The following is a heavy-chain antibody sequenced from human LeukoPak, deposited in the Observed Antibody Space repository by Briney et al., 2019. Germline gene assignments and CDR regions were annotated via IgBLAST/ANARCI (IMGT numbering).Heavy chain of an antibody. CDR2: ISGSGGST. D-gene: IGHD4-17*01. J-gene: IGHJ4*02. V-gene: IGHV3-23*01. Sequence: GGSLRLSCAASGFTLSSYGVSWVRQAPGKGLEWVSGISGSGGSTYYVDSVKGRFTISRDNSKNTLFLQMNSLRAEDTAVYYCARGPIYGDYIQTLDYWGQGTLVTVSS. CDR3: ARGPIYGDYIQTLDY. CDR1: GFTLSSYG.